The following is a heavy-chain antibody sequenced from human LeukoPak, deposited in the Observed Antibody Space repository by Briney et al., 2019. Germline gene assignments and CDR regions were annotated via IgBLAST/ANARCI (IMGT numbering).Heavy chain of an antibody. J-gene: IGHJ5*02. Sequence: PSETLSLTCTVSGGSISSYYWSWIRQPPGKGLEWIGYIYYSGSTNYNPSLKSRVTISVDTSKNQFSLKLSSVTAADTAVYHCARGGRGWYGVDNWFDPWGQGTLVTVSS. CDR2: IYYSGST. V-gene: IGHV4-59*01. D-gene: IGHD6-19*01. CDR1: GGSISSYY. CDR3: ARGGRGWYGVDNWFDP.